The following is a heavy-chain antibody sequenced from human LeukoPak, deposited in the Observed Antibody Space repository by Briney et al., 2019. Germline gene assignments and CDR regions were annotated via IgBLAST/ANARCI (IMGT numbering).Heavy chain of an antibody. CDR3: APGKFDY. J-gene: IGHJ4*02. CDR2: IYSGGST. Sequence: GGSLRLSCAASGFTVSSNYMNWVRQAPGKGLEWVSVIYSGGSTYYADSVKGRFTISRDNSKNTLYLQMSSLRTEDTAVYYCAPGKFDYWGQGTLVTVSS. CDR1: GFTVSSNY. V-gene: IGHV3-53*05.